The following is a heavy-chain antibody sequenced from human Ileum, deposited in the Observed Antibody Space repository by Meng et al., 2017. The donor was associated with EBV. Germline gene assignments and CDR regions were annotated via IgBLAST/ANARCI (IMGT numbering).Heavy chain of an antibody. V-gene: IGHV4-39*01. Sequence: QLQESGPGMVKPSETPPLTCTVSGGSISSGSDYWAWIRQPPGEGLEWIGSVVYSGTTYYTSSLKSRVSISVDTSKNQFSLKLSSVTAADTAVYYCARHHHSPTFDYWGQGTLVTVSS. D-gene: IGHD1-14*01. CDR1: GGSISSGSDY. CDR3: ARHHHSPTFDY. CDR2: VVYSGTT. J-gene: IGHJ4*02.